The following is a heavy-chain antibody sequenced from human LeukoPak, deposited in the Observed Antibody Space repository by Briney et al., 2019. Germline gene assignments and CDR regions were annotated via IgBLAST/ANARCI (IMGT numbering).Heavy chain of an antibody. CDR2: IHYSGST. J-gene: IGHJ4*02. V-gene: IGHV4-59*01. D-gene: IGHD1-1*01. CDR3: ATAGDWNDVPH. Sequence: PSETLSVTCTVSGGSISSYYWSWIRQPPGKGLEWLGYIHYSGSTNYNPSLKSRVTISVDTSKNQFSLRLSSVTAADTAVYYYATAGDWNDVPHWGQETLVTVSS. CDR1: GGSISSYY.